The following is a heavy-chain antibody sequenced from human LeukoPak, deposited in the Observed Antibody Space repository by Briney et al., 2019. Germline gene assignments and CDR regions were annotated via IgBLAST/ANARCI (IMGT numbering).Heavy chain of an antibody. Sequence: GGSLRLSCAASGFTFSDYYMSWIRQAPGRGLEWVSSISSTSRSYIYYADSVKGRFTISRDNAKNSLYLQMNSLRAEDPAVYYCAREHSGYDFPGRDYYYMDVWGKGTTVTVSS. V-gene: IGHV3-11*06. CDR2: ISSTSRSYI. D-gene: IGHD5-12*01. J-gene: IGHJ6*03. CDR3: AREHSGYDFPGRDYYYMDV. CDR1: GFTFSDYY.